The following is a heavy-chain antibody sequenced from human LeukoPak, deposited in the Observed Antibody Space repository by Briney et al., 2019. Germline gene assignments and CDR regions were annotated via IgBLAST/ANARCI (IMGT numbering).Heavy chain of an antibody. V-gene: IGHV3-11*01. D-gene: IGHD5-18*01. CDR1: GFTFSDYY. CDR3: PSDVDTAMVTPFGY. J-gene: IGHJ4*02. Sequence: PGGSLRLSCAASGFTFSDYYMSWIRQAPGKGLEWVSYISSSGSTIYYADSVKGRFTISRDNAKNSLYLQMNSLRAEDTAVYYCPSDVDTAMVTPFGYWGQGTLVTLSS. CDR2: ISSSGSTI.